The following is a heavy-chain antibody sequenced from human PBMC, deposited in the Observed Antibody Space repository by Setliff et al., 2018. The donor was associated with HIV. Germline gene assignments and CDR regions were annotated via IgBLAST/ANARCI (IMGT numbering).Heavy chain of an antibody. J-gene: IGHJ4*02. CDR2: IYYSGST. V-gene: IGHV4-59*08. D-gene: IGHD6-25*01. CDR3: ARHEFNSGLNGRIFDI. CDR1: GGSISGHY. Sequence: SETLSLTCTVSGGSISGHYWSWIRQPPGMGLEWVGYIYYSGSTYSNPSLMSRATMSVDTSKNQFSLELRSVTAADTAIYYCARHEFNSGLNGRIFDIWGQGILVTVSS.